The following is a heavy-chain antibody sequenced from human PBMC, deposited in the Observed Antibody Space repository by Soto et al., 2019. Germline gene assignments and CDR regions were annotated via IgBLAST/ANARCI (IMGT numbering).Heavy chain of an antibody. J-gene: IGHJ5*02. Sequence: SETLSLTCTVSGGSISSYYWSWIRQPPGKGLEWIGYIYYSGSTNYNPSLKSRVTISVDTSKNQSSLKLSSVTAADTAVYYCARGYSSGWTGENWFDPWGQGTLVTVSS. CDR2: IYYSGST. CDR1: GGSISSYY. V-gene: IGHV4-59*01. CDR3: ARGYSSGWTGENWFDP. D-gene: IGHD6-19*01.